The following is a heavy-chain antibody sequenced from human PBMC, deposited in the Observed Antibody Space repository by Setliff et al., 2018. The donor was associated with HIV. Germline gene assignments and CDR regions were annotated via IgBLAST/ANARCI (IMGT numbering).Heavy chain of an antibody. Sequence: ASVKVSCKASGYTFASYGITWVRQAPGQGLEWMGWISAYDGNTNYAQKVRERVTLTTDTATNTAFMELKNLTSADTAVYFCARSDWELVLSSFDYWGQGTQVT. D-gene: IGHD1-26*01. CDR1: GYTFASYG. V-gene: IGHV1-18*01. J-gene: IGHJ4*02. CDR2: ISAYDGNT. CDR3: ARSDWELVLSSFDY.